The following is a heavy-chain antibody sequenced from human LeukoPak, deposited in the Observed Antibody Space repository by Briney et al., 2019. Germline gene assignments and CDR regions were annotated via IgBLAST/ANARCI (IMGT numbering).Heavy chain of an antibody. CDR3: ARVPLLYYAFDI. J-gene: IGHJ3*02. V-gene: IGHV4-61*02. CDR2: IHTSGST. D-gene: IGHD3-3*01. CDR1: GGSISSGSYY. Sequence: PSQTLSLTCTVSGGSISSGSYYWSWIRQPAGKGLEWIGRIHTSGSTNYNPSLKSRVTISVDTSKNQFSLKLSSVTAADTAVYYCARVPLLYYAFDIWGQGTMVTVSS.